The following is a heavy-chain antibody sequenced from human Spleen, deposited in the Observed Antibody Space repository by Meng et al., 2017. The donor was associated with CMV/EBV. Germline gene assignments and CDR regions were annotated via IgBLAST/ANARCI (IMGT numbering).Heavy chain of an antibody. V-gene: IGHV4-34*01. CDR1: GGSFSDYY. CDR3: ARGGQGFDP. CDR2: INHRGST. J-gene: IGHJ5*02. Sequence: ETLSLPCAVYGGSFSDYYWNWIRQPPGKGLEWIGEINHRGSTNYSPSLKSRVTISVDTSKNQFSLKLSSVTAADTAVYFCARGGQGFDPWGQGTLVTVSS.